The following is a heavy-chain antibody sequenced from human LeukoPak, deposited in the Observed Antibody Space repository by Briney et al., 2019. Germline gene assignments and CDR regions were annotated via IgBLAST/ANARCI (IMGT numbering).Heavy chain of an antibody. CDR1: GGTFSSYA. Sequence: ASVKVSCKASGGTFSSYAISWVRQAPGQGLEWMGRIIPIFGTANYAQKFQGRVTITTDGSTSTAYMELSSLRSGDTAVYYCASLHTTVTKGWFDPWGQGTLVTVSS. V-gene: IGHV1-69*05. D-gene: IGHD4-17*01. CDR3: ASLHTTVTKGWFDP. J-gene: IGHJ5*02. CDR2: IIPIFGTA.